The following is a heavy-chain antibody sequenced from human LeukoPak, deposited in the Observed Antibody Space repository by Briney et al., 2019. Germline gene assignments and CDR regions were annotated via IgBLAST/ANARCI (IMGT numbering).Heavy chain of an antibody. V-gene: IGHV3-9*01. D-gene: IGHD3-3*01. J-gene: IGHJ4*02. Sequence: GRSLRLSCAASGFTFDDYAMHWVQQAPGKGLEWVSGISWNSGSIGYADSVKGRFTISRDNAKNSLYLQMNSLRAEDTALYYCAKADDFWSSPDYWGQGTLVTVSS. CDR3: AKADDFWSSPDY. CDR1: GFTFDDYA. CDR2: ISWNSGSI.